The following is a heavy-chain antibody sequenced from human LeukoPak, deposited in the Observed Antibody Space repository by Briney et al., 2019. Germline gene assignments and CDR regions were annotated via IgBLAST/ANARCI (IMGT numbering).Heavy chain of an antibody. J-gene: IGHJ4*02. D-gene: IGHD5-24*01. CDR2: IYYSGST. CDR1: GDSSSLSY. CDR3: ATGRDAYKTGY. Sequence: SETLSLTCTVSGDSSSLSYWSWIRQPPGKGLEWVGFIYYSGSTSYNPSLKSRVTMSLDTSENQFSLKLISVTAADTAVYYCATGRDAYKTGYWGQGTLVTVSS. V-gene: IGHV4-59*01.